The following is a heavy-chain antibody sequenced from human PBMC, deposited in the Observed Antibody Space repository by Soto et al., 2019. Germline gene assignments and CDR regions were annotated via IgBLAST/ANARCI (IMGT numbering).Heavy chain of an antibody. V-gene: IGHV1-46*01. CDR3: ARGEERVAMPSGY. Sequence: ASVKVSCKAIGYSFTSHYIHWVRQAPGQGLEWMGRINPSGGSTSYAQKFQGRVTMTRDTSTSTVYMELSSLRSEDTAVYYCARGEERVAMPSGYWGQGTLVTVSS. J-gene: IGHJ4*02. CDR1: GYSFTSHY. CDR2: INPSGGST. D-gene: IGHD2-2*01.